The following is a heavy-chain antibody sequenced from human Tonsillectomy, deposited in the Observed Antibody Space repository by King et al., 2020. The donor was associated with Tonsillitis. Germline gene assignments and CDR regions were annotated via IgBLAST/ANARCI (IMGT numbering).Heavy chain of an antibody. J-gene: IGHJ4*02. CDR2: ISSSNSYI. CDR3: ARGGAGTTVEIDY. D-gene: IGHD1-1*01. CDR1: GFTFSSYS. V-gene: IGHV3-21*06. Sequence: VQLVESGGSLVKPGGSLRLSCAASGFTFSSYSMNWVRQAPGKGPEWVSSISSSNSYIFYADSVKGRFTISRDNAKNSLYLQMNSLRAEDTAVYYCARGGAGTTVEIDYWGQRTLVTVSS.